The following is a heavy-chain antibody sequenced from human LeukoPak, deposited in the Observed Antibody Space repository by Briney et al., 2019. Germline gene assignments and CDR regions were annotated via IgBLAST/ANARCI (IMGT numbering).Heavy chain of an antibody. J-gene: IGHJ5*02. Sequence: PSETLSLTCTVSGGSISSYYWSWIRQPAGRGLEWIGRIYTSGSTNYNPSLKSRVTMSVGTSKNQFSLKLSSVTAADTAVYYCARDVTTVTTNWFDPWGQGTLVTVSS. D-gene: IGHD4-11*01. V-gene: IGHV4-4*07. CDR1: GGSISSYY. CDR3: ARDVTTVTTNWFDP. CDR2: IYTSGST.